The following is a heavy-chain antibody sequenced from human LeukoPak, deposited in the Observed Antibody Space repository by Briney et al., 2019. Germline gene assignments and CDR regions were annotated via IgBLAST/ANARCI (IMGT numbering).Heavy chain of an antibody. V-gene: IGHV3-48*04. CDR1: GFTFNSYS. Sequence: PGGSLRLSCAASGFTFNSYSMNWVRQAPGKGLEWLSYISGSSSTIYYADSVKGRFTISRDNAKNSLYLQMNSLRAEDTAVYYCARDERVGAGPGYFDYWGQGTLVTVSS. CDR3: ARDERVGAGPGYFDY. CDR2: ISGSSSTI. J-gene: IGHJ4*02. D-gene: IGHD1-26*01.